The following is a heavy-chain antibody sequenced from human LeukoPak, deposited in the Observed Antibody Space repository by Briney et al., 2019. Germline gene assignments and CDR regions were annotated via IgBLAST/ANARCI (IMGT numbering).Heavy chain of an antibody. D-gene: IGHD3-22*01. CDR2: ISRSSNYI. CDR3: ARHPANYYDSSGYYYFDY. J-gene: IGHJ4*02. V-gene: IGHV3-21*01. Sequence: GGSLRLSCAASGFSFSSYTMNWVRQAPGKGLEWVSCISRSSNYIYYADSVKGRFTISRDNAKNSLYLQMNSLRAEDTAVYYCARHPANYYDSSGYYYFDYWGQGTLVTVSS. CDR1: GFSFSSYT.